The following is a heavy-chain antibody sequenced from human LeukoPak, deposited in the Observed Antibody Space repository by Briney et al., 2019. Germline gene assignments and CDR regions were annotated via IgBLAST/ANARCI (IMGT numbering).Heavy chain of an antibody. CDR2: ISSDGSST. D-gene: IGHD4-11*01. CDR3: ARGSTLTTLVY. J-gene: IGHJ4*02. Sequence: GGSLRLSCAASGFTFSSYWMHWVRQAPGKGLVWVSRISSDGSSTSYADSVKGRFTISRDNAKNTLYLQMNSLRAEDTAVYYCARGSTLTTLVYWGQGTLVTVSS. CDR1: GFTFSSYW. V-gene: IGHV3-74*01.